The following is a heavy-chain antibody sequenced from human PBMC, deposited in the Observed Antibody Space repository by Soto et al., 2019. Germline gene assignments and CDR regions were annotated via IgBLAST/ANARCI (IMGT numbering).Heavy chain of an antibody. V-gene: IGHV3-48*03. D-gene: IGHD1-1*01. CDR2: ISSTGSGT. CDR3: VRDLHEPLPADVLQVAN. J-gene: IGHJ4*02. CDR1: GFTFISYE. Sequence: GGSLRLSCASSGFTFISYEMHWVRQAPGKGLEWISYISSTGSGTHYADSVKGRFTISRDNARNSLSLQMNSLRAEDTAIYYCVRDLHEPLPADVLQVANWGQGTQVTVSS.